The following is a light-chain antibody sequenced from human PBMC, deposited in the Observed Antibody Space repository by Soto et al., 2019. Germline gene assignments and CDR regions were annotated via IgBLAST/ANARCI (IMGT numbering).Light chain of an antibody. CDR3: QVFDGNTDDVI. Sequence: SYELTQAPSVSVAPGQTARITCGDIGSKTVHWYQQKPGQAPVLGVYDDSDRPSGIPDRFSGSNSGNTATLTISTVEAGDEAAYFCQVFDGNTDDVIFGGGTQLTVL. CDR1: IGSKT. CDR2: DDS. J-gene: IGLJ2*01. V-gene: IGLV3-21*02.